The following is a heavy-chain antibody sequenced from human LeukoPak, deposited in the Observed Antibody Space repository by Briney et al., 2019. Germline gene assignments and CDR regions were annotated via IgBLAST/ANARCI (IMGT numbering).Heavy chain of an antibody. CDR3: ARRFYGIAARTLDS. J-gene: IGHJ4*02. CDR2: ISGSGGTT. Sequence: QAGGSLRLSCAASGFTFSSYAMSWVRQAPGKGLEWVSAISGSGGTTYYADSVKGRFTISRDNSKNTLYLQMNSLRAEDTAVYYCARRFYGIAARTLDSWGQGTLVTVSS. V-gene: IGHV3-23*01. D-gene: IGHD6-6*01. CDR1: GFTFSSYA.